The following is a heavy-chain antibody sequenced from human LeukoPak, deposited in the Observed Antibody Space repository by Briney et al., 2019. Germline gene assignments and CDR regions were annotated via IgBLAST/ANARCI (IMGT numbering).Heavy chain of an antibody. D-gene: IGHD3-22*01. J-gene: IGHJ3*02. V-gene: IGHV4-39*01. CDR2: IYYSGTT. CDR3: ARPYYYDSSGSGDAFDI. CDR1: GGSISSSDYY. Sequence: SETLSLTCTVSGGSISSSDYYWGWIRQPPGKGLEWIASIYYSGTTHYNPSHQSRVTMSVDTSKNQFSLKLRSVTAADTAVYYCARPYYYDSSGSGDAFDIWGQGTMVTVSS.